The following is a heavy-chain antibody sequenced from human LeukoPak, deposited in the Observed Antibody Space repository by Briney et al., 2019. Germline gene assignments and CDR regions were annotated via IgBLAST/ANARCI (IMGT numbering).Heavy chain of an antibody. CDR1: GFTFSSYN. D-gene: IGHD4-11*01. CDR3: AASDYAEYFQH. V-gene: IGHV3-21*04. Sequence: GGSLRLSCAASGFTFSSYNMNWVCQAPGEGLEWVSSISSSTTYIYYADSVKGRFTISRDNSKNTLYLQMNSLRAEDTAVYYCAASDYAEYFQHWGQGTLVTVSS. J-gene: IGHJ1*01. CDR2: ISSSTTYI.